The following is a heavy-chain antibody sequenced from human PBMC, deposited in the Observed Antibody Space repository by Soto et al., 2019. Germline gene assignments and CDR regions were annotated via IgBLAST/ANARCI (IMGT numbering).Heavy chain of an antibody. Sequence: SETLSLTCTVSGGSISSGDYYWSWIRQPPGKGLEWIGYIYYSGSTYYNPSLKSRVTISVDTSKNQFSLKLSSVTAADTAVYYCARVSGPTSAFDYWGQGTLVTVPQ. CDR3: ARVSGPTSAFDY. V-gene: IGHV4-30-4*01. CDR2: IYYSGST. J-gene: IGHJ4*02. D-gene: IGHD3-16*01. CDR1: GGSISSGDYY.